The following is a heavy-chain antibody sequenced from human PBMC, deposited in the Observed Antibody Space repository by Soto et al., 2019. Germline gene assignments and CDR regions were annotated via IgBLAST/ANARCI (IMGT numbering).Heavy chain of an antibody. J-gene: IGHJ4*02. CDR1: GFNFSRYA. V-gene: IGHV3-23*01. D-gene: IGHD3-9*01. CDR3: AKDLHPDVLTGSALDG. Sequence: PGGSLRLSCAASGFNFSRYAMNWVRQAPGKGLEWISGLSTSGGSTYYADSVKGRFTISRDNSSNTLYLQMNSLRVEDTAIYFYAKDLHPDVLTGSALDGWGEGTVLTVSS. CDR2: LSTSGGST.